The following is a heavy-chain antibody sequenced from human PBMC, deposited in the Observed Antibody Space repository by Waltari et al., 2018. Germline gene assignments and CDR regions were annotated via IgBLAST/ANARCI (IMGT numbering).Heavy chain of an antibody. V-gene: IGHV1-8*01. CDR1: GYTFTSFD. Sequence: QVQLVQSGAEVKKPGASVKVSCKASGYTFTSFDINWVRQATGQGLEWMGWMNPTRVNKGYAQKFQGRVTMTMNTSISTAYRELSSLTSDDTAVYYWATGGDSSSSGEGWFDPWGQGTLVSVSS. CDR3: ATGGDSSSSGEGWFDP. CDR2: MNPTRVNK. J-gene: IGHJ5*02. D-gene: IGHD6-6*01.